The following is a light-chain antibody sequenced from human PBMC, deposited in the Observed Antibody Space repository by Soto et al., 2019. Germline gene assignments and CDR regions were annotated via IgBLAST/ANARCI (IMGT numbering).Light chain of an antibody. CDR3: QSYASSLSGYV. CDR2: DDN. Sequence: QSVLTQPPSVSGAPGHRVTISWTGGTANVGAGYDLHWYQQPPGTAPQLLIYDDNNRPSGVPDRFSGSKSATSASLAITGIQAEDAADYYCQSYASSLSGYVFGPGTKVTVL. V-gene: IGLV1-40*01. J-gene: IGLJ1*01. CDR1: TANVGAGYD.